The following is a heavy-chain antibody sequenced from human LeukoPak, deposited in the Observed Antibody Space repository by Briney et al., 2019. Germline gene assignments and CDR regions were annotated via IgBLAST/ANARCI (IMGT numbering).Heavy chain of an antibody. J-gene: IGHJ6*03. Sequence: SVTVSCKASGFTFTSSAVQWVRQARGQRLEWIGWIVVGSGNTNYAQKSQERVTITRDMSTSTAYMELSSLRSEDTAVYYCAAPRGYYGSGSNYYYYMDVWGKGTTVTVSS. CDR3: AAPRGYYGSGSNYYYYMDV. D-gene: IGHD3-10*01. CDR1: GFTFTSSA. V-gene: IGHV1-58*01. CDR2: IVVGSGNT.